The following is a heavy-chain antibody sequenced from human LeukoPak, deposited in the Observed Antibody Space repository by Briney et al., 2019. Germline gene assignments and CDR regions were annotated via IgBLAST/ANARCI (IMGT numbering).Heavy chain of an antibody. CDR1: GYSFSSDSF. V-gene: IGHV4-38-2*02. D-gene: IGHD6-6*01. CDR3: ARAARPTNNWFGP. J-gene: IGHJ5*02. CDR2: IHEGGRT. Sequence: SETLSLTCSVSGYSFSSDSFWGWIRQPPGKGLEWVGTIHEGGRTFYNSSLKSRVTISIDTSKNQFSLEVNSVTAADTAVYYCARAARPTNNWFGPWGQGTLVTVSS.